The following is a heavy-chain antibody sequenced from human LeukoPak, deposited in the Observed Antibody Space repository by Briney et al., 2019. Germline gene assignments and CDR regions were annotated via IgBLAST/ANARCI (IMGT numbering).Heavy chain of an antibody. D-gene: IGHD6-13*01. CDR2: IDPSDSYT. V-gene: IGHV5-10-1*01. CDR3: VRQGTHIAAAGIDY. CDR1: GYIFTNYW. Sequence: GESLRISCKGSGYIFTNYWISWVRQMPGKGLEWMGRIDPSDSYTNHSPSFQGHVTISADTSIGTAYLQWSSLKASDTAMYYCVRQGTHIAAAGIDYWGQGTLATVSS. J-gene: IGHJ4*02.